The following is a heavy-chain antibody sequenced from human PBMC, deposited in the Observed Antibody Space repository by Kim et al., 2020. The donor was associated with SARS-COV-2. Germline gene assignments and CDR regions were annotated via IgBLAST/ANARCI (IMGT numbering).Heavy chain of an antibody. CDR3: ARRSSGWLD. D-gene: IGHD6-19*01. CDR2: SDT. Sequence: SDTRYSPSFQGQVTISADKSISTAYLQWSSLKASDTAMYYCARRSSGWLDWGQGTLVTVSS. V-gene: IGHV5-51*01. J-gene: IGHJ4*02.